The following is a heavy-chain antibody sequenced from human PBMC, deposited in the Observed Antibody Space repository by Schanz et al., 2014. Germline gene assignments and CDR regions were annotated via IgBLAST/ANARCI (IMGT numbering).Heavy chain of an antibody. J-gene: IGHJ4*02. CDR2: VSRSTPDI. D-gene: IGHD6-19*01. Sequence: EVQLVESGGGLVQPGGSLRLSCTASGFTFSSYSMNWVRQAPGKGLEWVSYVSRSTPDIYYADSVKGRFTISRDNAKSSLYLQMNSLRVEDTAVYYCAASSGWHPSTDYWGQGTLVTVSS. CDR3: AASSGWHPSTDY. V-gene: IGHV3-48*04. CDR1: GFTFSSYS.